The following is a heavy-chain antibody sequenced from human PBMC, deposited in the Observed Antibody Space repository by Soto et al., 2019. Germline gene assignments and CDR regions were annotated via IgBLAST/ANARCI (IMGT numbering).Heavy chain of an antibody. Sequence: QVQLVQSGAEVGKPGASVEVSCKASGYTFTSHDINWVRQATGQGLEWMGWMSPNGDDTGYAQQFQGRVTMTKNTSIGTAYMELSSLRSEDTAVYYCARGKVDRGFDIWGQGTVVTVSS. CDR1: GYTFTSHD. J-gene: IGHJ3*02. CDR3: ARGKVDRGFDI. CDR2: MSPNGDDT. D-gene: IGHD5-12*01. V-gene: IGHV1-8*01.